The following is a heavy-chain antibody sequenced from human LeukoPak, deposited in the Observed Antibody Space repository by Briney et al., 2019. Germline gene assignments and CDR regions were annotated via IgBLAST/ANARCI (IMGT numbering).Heavy chain of an antibody. CDR3: ASSTKYSGSYCPFDY. D-gene: IGHD1-26*01. CDR1: GYTFSNYW. J-gene: IGHJ4*02. V-gene: IGHV5-51*01. CDR2: IYPGDSDT. Sequence: GESLKTSCKGSGYTFSNYWIGWVRQMPGKGLEWMGIIYPGDSDTRYSPSFQGQVTISADKSISTAYLQWRSLKASDSAMYYCASSTKYSGSYCPFDYWGQGTRVTVSS.